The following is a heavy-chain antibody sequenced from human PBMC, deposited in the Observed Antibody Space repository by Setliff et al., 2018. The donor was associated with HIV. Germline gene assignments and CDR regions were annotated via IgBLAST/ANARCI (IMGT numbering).Heavy chain of an antibody. D-gene: IGHD2-8*01. J-gene: IGHJ4*02. CDR1: GFTFSSYS. CDR3: TKNLYTSRWSPLDY. CDR2: ISSSSDYI. Sequence: GGSLRLSCAASGFTFSSYSMNWVRQAPGKGLEWVSSISSSSDYIYNADSVKGRLTISRDNSKNTLYLQMNSLRTEDTAVYYCTKNLYTSRWSPLDYWGQGTLVTVSS. V-gene: IGHV3-21*01.